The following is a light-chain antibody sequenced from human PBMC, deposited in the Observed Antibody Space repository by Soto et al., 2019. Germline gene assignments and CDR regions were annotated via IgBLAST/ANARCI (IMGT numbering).Light chain of an antibody. CDR1: QDIRKY. CDR3: QQYDTLPMT. V-gene: IGKV1-33*01. Sequence: DIQMTQSPSSLSASVGDRVTITCQASQDIRKYLNWYQQKPGKAPNLLIYDASNLETGVTSRFSGSGSGTDFTFTISGLQPEVIGTYYCQQYDTLPMTFGQGTRLEIK. J-gene: IGKJ5*01. CDR2: DAS.